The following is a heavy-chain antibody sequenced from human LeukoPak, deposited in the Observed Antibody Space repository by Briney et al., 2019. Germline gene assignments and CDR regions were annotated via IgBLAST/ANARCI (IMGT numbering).Heavy chain of an antibody. Sequence: QPGGSLRLSCAASGFTFSSYAMSWVRQAPGKGREWVSAISGSGGSTYYADSVKGRFTISRDNSKNTLYLQMNSLRAEDTAVYYCAKDSDYYDSSGYDYWGQGTLVTVSS. D-gene: IGHD3-22*01. CDR1: GFTFSSYA. CDR3: AKDSDYYDSSGYDY. V-gene: IGHV3-23*01. CDR2: ISGSGGST. J-gene: IGHJ4*02.